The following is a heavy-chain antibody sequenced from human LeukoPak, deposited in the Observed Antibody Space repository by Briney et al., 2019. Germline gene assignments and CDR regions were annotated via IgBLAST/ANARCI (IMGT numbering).Heavy chain of an antibody. Sequence: ASVKVSCKASSYIFTRYGISWVRQAPGQGLEWMGWISAHYGNTNYAQKFQGRVTMTTDTSTNTAYMELRSLRPDDTAVYYCARDFFHGHCSGLSCFLLDYWGQGSLVTVSS. D-gene: IGHD2-15*01. CDR3: ARDFFHGHCSGLSCFLLDY. CDR1: SYIFTRYG. V-gene: IGHV1-18*04. J-gene: IGHJ4*02. CDR2: ISAHYGNT.